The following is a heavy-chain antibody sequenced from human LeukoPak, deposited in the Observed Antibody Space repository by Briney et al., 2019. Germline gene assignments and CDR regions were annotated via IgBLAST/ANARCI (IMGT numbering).Heavy chain of an antibody. V-gene: IGHV4-39*01. CDR1: GGSISSSSYY. CDR2: IYYSGST. D-gene: IGHD3-22*01. J-gene: IGHJ4*02. Sequence: SETLSLTCTVSGGSISSSSYYWGWIRQPPGKGLEWIGSIYYSGSTYYNPSLKSRVTISVDTSKNQYSLKLSSVTAADTAVYYCARPGDYYDSSGYFDYWGQGTLVTVSS. CDR3: ARPGDYYDSSGYFDY.